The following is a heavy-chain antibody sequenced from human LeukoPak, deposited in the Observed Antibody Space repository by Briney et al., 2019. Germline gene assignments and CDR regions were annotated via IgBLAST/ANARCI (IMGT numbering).Heavy chain of an antibody. V-gene: IGHV4-59*01. CDR3: ARGMTEQLDPFDY. CDR1: GGSISSYY. D-gene: IGHD6-6*01. J-gene: IGHJ4*02. CDR2: IYYSGST. Sequence: TSETLSLTCTVSGGSISSYYWSWIRQPPGKGLEWIGYIYYSGSTNYNPSLKSRVTISVDTSKNQFSLKLSSVTAADTAVYYCARGMTEQLDPFDYWGQGTLVTVSS.